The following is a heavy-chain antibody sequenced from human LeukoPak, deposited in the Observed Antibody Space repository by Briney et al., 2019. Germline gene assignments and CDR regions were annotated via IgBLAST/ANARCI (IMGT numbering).Heavy chain of an antibody. CDR2: IYHSGST. CDR3: ARDLFGDYVSAGMDV. D-gene: IGHD4-17*01. V-gene: IGHV4-4*02. CDR1: GGSISSSNW. J-gene: IGHJ6*02. Sequence: SGTLTLTRAVSGGSISSSNWWSWVRQPPGKGLEWIGEIYHSGSTNYNPSLKSRVTISVDKSKNQFSLKLSSVTAADTAVYYCARDLFGDYVSAGMDVWGQGTTVTVSS.